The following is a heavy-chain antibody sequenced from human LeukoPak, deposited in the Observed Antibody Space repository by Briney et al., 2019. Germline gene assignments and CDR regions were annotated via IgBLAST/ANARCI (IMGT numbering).Heavy chain of an antibody. D-gene: IGHD4-17*01. Sequence: ASVKVSCKASGYTFIRYYMHWVRQAPGQGLEWMGIINPSGGSTSYAQKFQGRVTMTRDTSTSTVYMELSRLRSEDTAVYYCARGGYGDRVDYWGQGTLVSVSS. CDR2: INPSGGST. J-gene: IGHJ4*02. V-gene: IGHV1-46*01. CDR3: ARGGYGDRVDY. CDR1: GYTFIRYY.